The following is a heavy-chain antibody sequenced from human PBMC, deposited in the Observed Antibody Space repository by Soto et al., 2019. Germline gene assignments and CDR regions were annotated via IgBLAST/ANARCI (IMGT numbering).Heavy chain of an antibody. CDR3: AKDARIAFGGVIVIPSHFDY. CDR1: GFTFSSYA. V-gene: IGHV3-23*01. D-gene: IGHD3-16*02. CDR2: ISGSGGST. J-gene: IGHJ4*02. Sequence: GGSLRLSCAASGFTFSSYAMSWVRQAPGKGLEWVSAISGSGGSTYYADSMKGRFTISRDNSKNTLYLQMNSLRAEDTAVYYCAKDARIAFGGVIVIPSHFDYWGQGTLVTVSS.